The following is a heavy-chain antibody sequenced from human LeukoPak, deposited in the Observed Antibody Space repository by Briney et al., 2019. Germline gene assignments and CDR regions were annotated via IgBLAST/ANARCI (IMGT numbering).Heavy chain of an antibody. CDR2: ITTDTGHP. CDR1: GYTFTKYA. J-gene: IGHJ4*02. D-gene: IGHD5-24*01. CDR3: ARETGRDGYKTDY. V-gene: IGHV7-4-1*02. Sequence: ASVKVSCKASGYTFTKYAMNWVRQAPGQGLEWMGWITTDTGHPTYAQGFTGRFVFSLDTSVSTAYLQISSLKAEDTAVYYCARETGRDGYKTDYWGQGTLVTVSS.